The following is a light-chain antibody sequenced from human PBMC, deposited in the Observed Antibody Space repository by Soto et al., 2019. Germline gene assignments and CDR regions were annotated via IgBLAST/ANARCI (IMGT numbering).Light chain of an antibody. J-gene: IGKJ5*01. CDR1: QSVSSK. CDR2: DTS. CDR3: QQYNDWSSIT. Sequence: EIVMTQSPATLSVSPGERSALSCMASQSVSSKLAWYRQRPCQPPRLVIYDTSTRATGVPASFSGSGSGTEFTLTISSLQYEDFGAYYCQQYNDWSSITFGQGTRLEIK. V-gene: IGKV3-15*01.